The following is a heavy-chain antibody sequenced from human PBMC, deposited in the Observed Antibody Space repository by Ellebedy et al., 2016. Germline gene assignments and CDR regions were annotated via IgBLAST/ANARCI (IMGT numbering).Heavy chain of an antibody. CDR2: ISGSGGST. CDR1: GFTFSSYA. J-gene: IGHJ4*02. CDR3: AKDRGIVVVPAALDY. Sequence: GGSLRLSXAASGFTFSSYAMSWVRQAPGKGLEWVSAISGSGGSTYYADSVKGRFTISRDNSKNTLYLQMNSLRAEDTAVYYCAKDRGIVVVPAALDYWGQGTLVTVSS. V-gene: IGHV3-23*01. D-gene: IGHD2-2*01.